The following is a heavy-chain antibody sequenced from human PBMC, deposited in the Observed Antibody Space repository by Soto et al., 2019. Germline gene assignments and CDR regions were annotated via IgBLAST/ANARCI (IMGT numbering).Heavy chain of an antibody. CDR3: AYYGGNGWVDY. CDR2: LHGDGST. J-gene: IGHJ4*02. Sequence: EVQLVESGGGLVQPGGSLRLSCTASGFSVNMNYMSWVRQAPGKGLEWVSVLHGDGSTYCADSAKGRFTISRDNSKSRVDLQMKSLSAEDTAVYYCAYYGGNGWVDYWGQGTLVAVSS. V-gene: IGHV3-66*01. CDR1: GFSVNMNY. D-gene: IGHD2-21*02.